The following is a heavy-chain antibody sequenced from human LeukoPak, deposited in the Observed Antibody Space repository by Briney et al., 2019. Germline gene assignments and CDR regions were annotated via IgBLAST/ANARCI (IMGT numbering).Heavy chain of an antibody. CDR3: ARDMSL. J-gene: IGHJ4*02. V-gene: IGHV3-30*03. CDR1: GFTFSSYG. CDR2: ISYDGSNK. D-gene: IGHD3-10*02. Sequence: GGSLRLSCAASGFTFSSYGMHWVRQAPGKGPEWVAVISYDGSNKYYADSVKGRFTISRDNSKNTLYLQMNSLRAEDTAVYYCARDMSLWGQGTLVTVSS.